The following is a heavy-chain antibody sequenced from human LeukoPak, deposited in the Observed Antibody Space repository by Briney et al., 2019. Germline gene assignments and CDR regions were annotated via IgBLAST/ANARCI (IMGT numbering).Heavy chain of an antibody. J-gene: IGHJ4*02. CDR1: GGSISSYY. V-gene: IGHV4-59*01. Sequence: SETLSLTCTVSGGSISSYYWSWIRQPPGKGLEWIGYIYYSGSTNYNPSLKSRVTISVDTSKNQFSLKLSSVTAADTAVCYCARDGVGTVGIPHYFDYWGQGTLVTVSS. CDR3: ARDGVGTVGIPHYFDY. CDR2: IYYSGST. D-gene: IGHD1-7*01.